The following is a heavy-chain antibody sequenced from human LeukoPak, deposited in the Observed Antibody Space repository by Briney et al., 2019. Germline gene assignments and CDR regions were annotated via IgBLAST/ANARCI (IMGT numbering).Heavy chain of an antibody. J-gene: IGHJ4*02. Sequence: EWIGSIYYSGSTYYNPSLKSRVTISVDTSKNQFSLKLSSVTAADTAVYYCARTPSDSYFDYWGQGTLVTVSS. CDR2: IYYSGST. D-gene: IGHD2-15*01. CDR3: ARTPSDSYFDY. V-gene: IGHV4-39*01.